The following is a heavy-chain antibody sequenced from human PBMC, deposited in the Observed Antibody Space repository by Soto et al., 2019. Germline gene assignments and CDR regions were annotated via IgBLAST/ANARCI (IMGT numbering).Heavy chain of an antibody. CDR2: TIPISGTA. CDR3: ARSQGSSTSLEIYYYYYYGMDV. Sequence: QVQLVQSGAEVKKPGSSVKVSCKASGGTFSSYAISWVRQAPGQGLEWMGGTIPISGTAIYAQKFQGRVTITAVESTSTAYMELSSLRSEDTAVYYCARSQGSSTSLEIYYYYYYGMDVWGQGTTVTVAS. V-gene: IGHV1-69*01. D-gene: IGHD2-2*01. CDR1: GGTFSSYA. J-gene: IGHJ6*02.